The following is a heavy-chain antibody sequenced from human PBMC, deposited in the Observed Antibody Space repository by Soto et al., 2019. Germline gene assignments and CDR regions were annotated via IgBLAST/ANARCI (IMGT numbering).Heavy chain of an antibody. CDR2: IVVGSGNT. CDR3: AAELYYYDSSGYSQNFDY. D-gene: IGHD3-22*01. Sequence: ASVKVSCKASGFTFTSSAVQWVRQARGQRLEWIGWIVVGSGNTNYAQKFQERVTITRDMSTSTAYMELSSLRSVDTAVYYCAAELYYYDSSGYSQNFDYWGQGTLVTVSS. J-gene: IGHJ4*02. CDR1: GFTFTSSA. V-gene: IGHV1-58*01.